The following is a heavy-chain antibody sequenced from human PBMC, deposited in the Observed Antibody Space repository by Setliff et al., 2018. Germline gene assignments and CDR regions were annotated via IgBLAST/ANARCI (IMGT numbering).Heavy chain of an antibody. CDR2: IYYTGST. CDR3: ARDMGQPYYFES. Sequence: PSETLSLTCTVSGGSISSSSHYWGWIRQPPGKGLEWIGSIYYTGSTCYNPSLKSRVTMSVDTSKRQFSLKLGSATAADTAVYYCARDMGQPYYFESWGLGTLVTVSS. CDR1: GGSISSSSHY. D-gene: IGHD1-1*01. J-gene: IGHJ4*02. V-gene: IGHV4-39*07.